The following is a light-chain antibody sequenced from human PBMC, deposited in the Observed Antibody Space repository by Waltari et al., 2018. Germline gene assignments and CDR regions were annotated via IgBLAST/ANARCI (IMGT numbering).Light chain of an antibody. CDR1: LDIRSW. V-gene: IGKV1-12*01. J-gene: IGKJ4*01. CDR2: ASS. Sequence: DIQMTQSPSSVSASVGDTVTLTCRARLDIRSWLAWYQPMPGKAPKLLIYASSTLQFGVPSRFSGSGSGTEFTLTISSLQPEDFATYYCQEGNSFPRLTFGGGTNVEMK. CDR3: QEGNSFPRLT.